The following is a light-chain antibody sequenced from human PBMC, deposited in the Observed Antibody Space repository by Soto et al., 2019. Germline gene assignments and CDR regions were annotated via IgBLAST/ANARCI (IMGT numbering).Light chain of an antibody. J-gene: IGKJ5*01. V-gene: IGKV3D-11*01. CDR2: DSS. CDR3: QQRSNWQIT. CDR1: QGIGST. Sequence: EIVLTQSPGTLSLSPGERVTLSCRASQGIGSTLAWYQQKPGQTPRLLIYDSSTRAIGIPTRFRGSGSGTDFTLTISSLEPDDFAVYYCQQRSNWQITFGQGTRLEIK.